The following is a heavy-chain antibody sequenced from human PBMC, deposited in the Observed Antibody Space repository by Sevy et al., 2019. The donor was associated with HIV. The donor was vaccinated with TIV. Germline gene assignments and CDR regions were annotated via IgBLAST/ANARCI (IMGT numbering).Heavy chain of an antibody. D-gene: IGHD1-26*01. V-gene: IGHV1-2*06. J-gene: IGHJ4*02. CDR3: AREAGSTYYGLLDY. CDR1: GYTFTDNY. CDR2: FNPLSGGT. Sequence: ASVKVSCKTFGYTFTDNYIHWVRQAPGQGLEWMGRFNPLSGGTKSAQQFQGRVTMTRDRSISTAYMEVSRLTFDDTAVYYCAREAGSTYYGLLDYWGQGSLVTVSS.